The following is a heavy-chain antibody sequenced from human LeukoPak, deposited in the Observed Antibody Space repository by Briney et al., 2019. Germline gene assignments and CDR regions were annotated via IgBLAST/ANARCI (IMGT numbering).Heavy chain of an antibody. CDR1: GFTFSSHI. Sequence: PGGSLRLSCAASGFTFSSHIMNWVRQAPGKGLEWVSSISSSSSYIYYADSVKGRFTISRDNAKNSLYLQMNSLRAEDTAVYYCARAANRYCSGGSCYGYWGQGTLVTVSS. CDR3: ARAANRYCSGGSCYGY. J-gene: IGHJ4*02. V-gene: IGHV3-21*01. CDR2: ISSSSSYI. D-gene: IGHD2-15*01.